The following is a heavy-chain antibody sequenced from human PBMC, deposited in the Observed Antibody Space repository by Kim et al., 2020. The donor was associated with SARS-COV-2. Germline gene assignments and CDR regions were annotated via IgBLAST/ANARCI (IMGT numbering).Heavy chain of an antibody. V-gene: IGHV4-34*01. CDR2: INHSGST. D-gene: IGHD2-2*01. CDR1: GGSFSGYY. J-gene: IGHJ4*02. Sequence: SETLSLTCAVYGGSFSGYYWSWIRQPPGKGLEWIGEINHSGSTNYNPSLKSRVTISVDTSKNQFSLKLSSVTAADTAVYYCARGGPRYCSSTSCRKGFDYWGQGTLVTVSS. CDR3: ARGGPRYCSSTSCRKGFDY.